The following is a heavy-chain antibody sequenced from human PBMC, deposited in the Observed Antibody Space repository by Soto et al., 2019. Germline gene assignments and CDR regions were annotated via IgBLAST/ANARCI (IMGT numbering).Heavy chain of an antibody. CDR1: GGSVSSAPYY. Sequence: SETLSLTCSVSGGSVSSAPYYWSWIRQHPEKGLEWIGYISYSGSTYYNPSLKGRVTVSVDTSNNQFSLKLSSVTAADTAVYYCARVGGRVTGTTSFDPWGQGTLVTVSS. D-gene: IGHD1-7*01. J-gene: IGHJ5*02. CDR3: ARVGGRVTGTTSFDP. V-gene: IGHV4-31*03. CDR2: ISYSGST.